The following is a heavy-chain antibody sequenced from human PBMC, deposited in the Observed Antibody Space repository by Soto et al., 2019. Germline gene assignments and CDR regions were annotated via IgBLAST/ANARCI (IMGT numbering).Heavy chain of an antibody. D-gene: IGHD3-10*01. CDR1: GFTFSSYA. CDR3: AKGTYYYGSAPYYFDY. CDR2: ISDSGGST. J-gene: IGHJ4*02. Sequence: PGGSLRLSCAAPGFTFSSYAMSWVRQAPGKGLEWVSGISDSGGSTYYADSVKGRFTISRDNSKNTLYLQMNSLRAEDTAVYYCAKGTYYYGSAPYYFDYWGQGTLVTVSS. V-gene: IGHV3-23*01.